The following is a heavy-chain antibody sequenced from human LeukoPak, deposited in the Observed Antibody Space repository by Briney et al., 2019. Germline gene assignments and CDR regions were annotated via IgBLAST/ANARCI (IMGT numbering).Heavy chain of an antibody. Sequence: SETLSLTCAVYGGSFSGYYWSWIRQPPGKGLDWIGEINHSGSTNYNPSLKSRVTISVDTSKNQFSLKLSSVTAADTAVYYCARTAAGTRLRFFDYWGQGTLVTVSS. CDR2: INHSGST. V-gene: IGHV4-34*01. D-gene: IGHD6-13*01. CDR1: GGSFSGYY. CDR3: ARTAAGTRLRFFDY. J-gene: IGHJ4*02.